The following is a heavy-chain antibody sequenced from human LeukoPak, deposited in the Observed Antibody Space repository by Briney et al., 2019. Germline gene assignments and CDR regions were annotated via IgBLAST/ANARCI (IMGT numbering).Heavy chain of an antibody. V-gene: IGHV3-15*01. CDR3: TTDNPLYCSSTSCHPRDAFDI. CDR2: IKSKTDGGTT. J-gene: IGHJ3*02. D-gene: IGHD2-2*01. CDR1: GFTFSSYS. Sequence: PGGSLRLSCAASGFTFSSYSMNWVRQAPGKGLEWVGRIKSKTDGGTTDYAAPVKGRFTISRDDSKNTLYLQMNSLKTEDTAVYYCTTDNPLYCSSTSCHPRDAFDIWGQGTMVTVTS.